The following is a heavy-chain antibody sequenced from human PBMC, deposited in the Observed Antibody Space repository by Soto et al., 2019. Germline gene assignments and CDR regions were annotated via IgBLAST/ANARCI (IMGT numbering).Heavy chain of an antibody. CDR3: ARDDVTGTTTHNWFDP. CDR2: INAGNGNT. D-gene: IGHD1-7*01. CDR1: GYTFPSYA. V-gene: IGHV1-3*01. J-gene: IGHJ5*02. Sequence: ALVKVACKASGYTFPSYARHWVRQAPGQRLEWLGWINAGNGNTKYSQKFQGRVTITRDTSASTAYMELSSLRSEDTAVYYCARDDVTGTTTHNWFDPWGQGTLVTVSS.